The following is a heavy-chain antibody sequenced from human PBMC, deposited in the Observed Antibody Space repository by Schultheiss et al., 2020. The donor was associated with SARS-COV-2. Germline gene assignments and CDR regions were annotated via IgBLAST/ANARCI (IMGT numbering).Heavy chain of an antibody. D-gene: IGHD2-2*01. CDR1: GGSISSGGYY. V-gene: IGHV4-31*03. Sequence: SETLSLTCTVSGGSISSGGYYWSWIRQHPGKGLEWIGYIYYSGSTYYNPSLKSRVTISVDTSKNQFSLNLTSVTAADTALYYCARDGSVFCSSTSCQSGHYYYHMDVWGKGTTVTVSS. J-gene: IGHJ6*03. CDR2: IYYSGST. CDR3: ARDGSVFCSSTSCQSGHYYYHMDV.